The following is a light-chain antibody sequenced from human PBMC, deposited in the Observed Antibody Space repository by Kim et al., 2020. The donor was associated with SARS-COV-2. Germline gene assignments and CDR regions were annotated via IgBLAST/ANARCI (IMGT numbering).Light chain of an antibody. Sequence: GTVAGTGTITSSGAGEDVDWYQHIRGTAPKLLSYGNSKRPAGVPDRFSGSKSVASAYLAITGLQAEDEEDYYRQSDDSSLSGSGVFGTGTKVTVL. CDR3: QSDDSSLSGSGV. J-gene: IGLJ1*01. V-gene: IGLV1-40*01. CDR2: GNS. CDR1: ITSSGAGED.